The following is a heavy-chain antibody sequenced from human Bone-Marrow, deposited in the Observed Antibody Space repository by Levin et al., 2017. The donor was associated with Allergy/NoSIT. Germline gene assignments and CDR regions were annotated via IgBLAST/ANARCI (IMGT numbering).Heavy chain of an antibody. Sequence: KISCKPSGGTFSTYAITWVRQAPGQGLEWMGGITPLFGTADYAQNFQGRVTITADESMSTAYMELRNLRYEDTAVYYCAETIFPHHGLDVWGQGTTVTVSS. CDR3: AETIFPHHGLDV. CDR2: ITPLFGTA. J-gene: IGHJ6*02. CDR1: GGTFSTYA. D-gene: IGHD3-3*01. V-gene: IGHV1-69*01.